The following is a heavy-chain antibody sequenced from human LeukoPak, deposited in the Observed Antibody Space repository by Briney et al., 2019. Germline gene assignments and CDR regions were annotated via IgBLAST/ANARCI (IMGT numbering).Heavy chain of an antibody. D-gene: IGHD4-17*01. Sequence: SETLSLTCTVSGVSISSYYWSWLRQPPGKGLEWLGYIYYSGSTNYNSSLKSRVTISVDTSKNQFSLKLSSVTAADTAVYYRARRRNHVNTTVTTNFDYWGQGTLVTVSS. J-gene: IGHJ4*02. CDR3: ARRRNHVNTTVTTNFDY. V-gene: IGHV4-59*08. CDR1: GVSISSYY. CDR2: IYYSGST.